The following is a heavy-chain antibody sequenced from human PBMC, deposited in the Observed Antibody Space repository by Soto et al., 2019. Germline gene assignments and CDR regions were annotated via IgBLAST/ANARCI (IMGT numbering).Heavy chain of an antibody. CDR2: IYYSGST. V-gene: IGHV4-59*12. CDR1: GGSISSYY. J-gene: IGHJ6*02. CDR3: ARVPDV. Sequence: PSETLCLTCTVSGGSISSYYWSWIRQPPGKGLEWIGYIYYSGSTNYNPSLKSRVTISVDRSKNQFSLKLNSVTAADTAVYYCARVPDVWGQGTTVTVSS.